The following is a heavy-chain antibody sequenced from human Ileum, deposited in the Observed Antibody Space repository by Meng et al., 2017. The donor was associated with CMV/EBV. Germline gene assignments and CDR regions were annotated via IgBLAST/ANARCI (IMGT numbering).Heavy chain of an antibody. CDR1: GDSMNDYF. V-gene: IGHV4-4*07. CDR3: ARWGSGMSPTADWFDP. CDR2: IYSNGAT. D-gene: IGHD2-15*01. J-gene: IGHJ5*02. Sequence: PLQESGPGLVKLSETLSRICTVSGDSMNDYFWTWIRQPAGKGLEWIGRIYSNGATNYNPSLQSRVTMSIDTSKNQFSLKVTSVTAADTAVYYCARWGSGMSPTADWFDPWGQGTLVTVSS.